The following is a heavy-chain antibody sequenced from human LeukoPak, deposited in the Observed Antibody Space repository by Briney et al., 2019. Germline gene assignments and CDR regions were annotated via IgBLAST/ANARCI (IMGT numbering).Heavy chain of an antibody. CDR2: INSDGSST. CDR1: RFAFSTYW. D-gene: IGHD4-11*01. J-gene: IGHJ1*01. CDR3: ARSQGVTTSAEYFQH. V-gene: IGHV3-74*01. Sequence: GGSLRLSCAASRFAFSTYWMRWVRQAPGKGLVWVSRINSDGSSTTYADSVKGRFTISRDNAKNTLYLQMNSLRAEDTAVYYCARSQGVTTSAEYFQHWGQGTLVTISS.